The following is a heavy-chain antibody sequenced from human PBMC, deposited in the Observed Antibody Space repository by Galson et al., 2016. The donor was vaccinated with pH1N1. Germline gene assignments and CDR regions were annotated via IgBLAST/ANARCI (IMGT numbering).Heavy chain of an antibody. CDR1: GYSVTRYY. CDR2: IDPSDGTT. V-gene: IGHV1-46*01. J-gene: IGHJ4*02. CDR3: ARRYYFDY. Sequence: SVKVSCKAAGYSVTRYYMHWVRQAPGQGLEWMGIIDPSDGTTTYSQKFQGRIILTRDTSTNSVHMELTTIRPDDSATYFCARRYYFDYWGQGTLVTVSS.